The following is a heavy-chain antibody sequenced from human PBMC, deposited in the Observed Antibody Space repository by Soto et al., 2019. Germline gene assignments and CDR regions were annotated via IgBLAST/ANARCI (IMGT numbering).Heavy chain of an antibody. V-gene: IGHV3-23*01. CDR2: ISDSADNT. CDR1: GFTFSSYA. CDR3: AQHRWGSFCFDY. D-gene: IGHD3-16*01. J-gene: IGHJ4*02. Sequence: EVQLLESGGGLVQPGGSLRLSCAASGFTFSSYAMSWVRQAPGKGLEWVSAISDSADNTYYADSVKGRFTISRDNSRNTLYLQLSSLRAEDTAVYYCAQHRWGSFCFDYWGQGTLVTVSS.